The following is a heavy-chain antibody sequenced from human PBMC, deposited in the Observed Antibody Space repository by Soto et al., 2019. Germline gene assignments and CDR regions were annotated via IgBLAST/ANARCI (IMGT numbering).Heavy chain of an antibody. J-gene: IGHJ4*02. CDR2: ISGSAAST. CDR3: GRGYRLYYFDY. V-gene: IGHV3-23*01. Sequence: GGSLRLSCAASGFTFSSYAMRWVRQAPGKGLEWVSSISGSAASTYFADSVKGRFTISRDNSKNTLYLQVNSLRAEDTAVYYCGRGYRLYYFDYWGQGTLVTVSS. CDR1: GFTFSSYA. D-gene: IGHD2-15*01.